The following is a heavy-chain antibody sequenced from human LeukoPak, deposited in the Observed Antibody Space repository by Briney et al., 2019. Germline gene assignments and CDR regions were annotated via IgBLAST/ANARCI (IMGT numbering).Heavy chain of an antibody. D-gene: IGHD3-3*01. CDR2: ISSSGGRT. Sequence: PGGSLRLSCAASGFIFRSYAMSWVRQAPGKGLEWVSGISSSGGRTYYADSVKGRFTISRDNSKNTLYLQMNSLRAEDTAVYYCAKGPHDWEIFGGTLQYYFDYWGQGTLVTVSS. J-gene: IGHJ4*02. V-gene: IGHV3-23*01. CDR1: GFIFRSYA. CDR3: AKGPHDWEIFGGTLQYYFDY.